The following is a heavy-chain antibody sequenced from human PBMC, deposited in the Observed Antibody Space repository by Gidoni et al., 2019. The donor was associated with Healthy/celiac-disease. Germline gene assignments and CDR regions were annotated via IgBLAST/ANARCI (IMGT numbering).Heavy chain of an antibody. Sequence: QVQLVQSGAEVKKPGASVKGSCKASGYTFTSYAMHWVRQAPGQRLEWMGWINAGNGNTKYSQQFQGRVTITRDTSASTAYMELRSLRSEDTAVYYCARSPMATIPRWGSDAFDIWGQGTMVTVSS. CDR3: ARSPMATIPRWGSDAFDI. CDR1: GYTFTSYA. V-gene: IGHV1-3*01. J-gene: IGHJ3*02. D-gene: IGHD5-12*01. CDR2: INAGNGNT.